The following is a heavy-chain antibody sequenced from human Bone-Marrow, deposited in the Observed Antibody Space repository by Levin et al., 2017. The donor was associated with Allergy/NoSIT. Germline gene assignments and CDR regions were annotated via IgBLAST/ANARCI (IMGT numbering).Heavy chain of an antibody. CDR1: GGTFTSYA. D-gene: IGHD2/OR15-2a*01. J-gene: IGHJ4*02. CDR3: ARVSVSCNKTADH. CDR2: IIPIFGTT. V-gene: IGHV1-69*01. Sequence: KISCKASGGTFTSYAISWVRQAPGQGPEWMGGIIPIFGTTNYAQKFQGRVTITADESTSTAYMDLSSLRAEDTAVYYCARVSVSCNKTADHWGQGTRVTVSS.